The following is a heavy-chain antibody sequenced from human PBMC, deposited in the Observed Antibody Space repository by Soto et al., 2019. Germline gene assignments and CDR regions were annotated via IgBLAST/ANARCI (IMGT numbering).Heavy chain of an antibody. D-gene: IGHD2-2*01. J-gene: IGHJ6*02. Sequence: QVQLVESGGGLVKPGGSLRLSCAASGFTFSDYYMSWIRQAPGKRLEWISYISGSNIYTNYADSVKGRFTISRDNANNSLYLQMDSLRVEDTAVYYCARDGGEVIPAAIGGGYGMDVWGQGTTVTVSS. CDR3: ARDGGEVIPAAIGGGYGMDV. V-gene: IGHV3-11*06. CDR1: GFTFSDYY. CDR2: ISGSNIYT.